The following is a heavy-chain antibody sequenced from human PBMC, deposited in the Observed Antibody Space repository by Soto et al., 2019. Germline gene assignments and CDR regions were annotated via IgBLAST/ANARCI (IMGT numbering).Heavy chain of an antibody. CDR3: ATSRPYCSSTSCYADFDY. D-gene: IGHD2-2*01. V-gene: IGHV4-59*08. CDR2: IYYSGST. J-gene: IGHJ4*02. CDR1: GGSISSYY. Sequence: QVQLQESGPGLVKPSETLSLTCTVSGGSISSYYWSWIRQPPGKGLEWIGYIYYSGSTNYNPSLKSRVTISVDTSKNQFSLKLSSVTAADTAVYYCATSRPYCSSTSCYADFDYWGQGTLVTVSS.